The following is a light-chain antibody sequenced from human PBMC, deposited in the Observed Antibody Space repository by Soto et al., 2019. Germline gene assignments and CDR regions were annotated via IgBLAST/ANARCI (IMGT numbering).Light chain of an antibody. V-gene: IGLV1-47*02. J-gene: IGLJ3*02. CDR1: SSNIGTKF. CDR3: AAWDGSLSAWV. Sequence: QSVLTQPPSASGAPGQMVTISCSGSSSNIGTKFVYWYQQLPGTAPKLLIYFNSQRPSGVPDRFSGSKSGTSASLAISGLRSEDEADYYCAAWDGSLSAWVFGGGTKVTVL. CDR2: FNS.